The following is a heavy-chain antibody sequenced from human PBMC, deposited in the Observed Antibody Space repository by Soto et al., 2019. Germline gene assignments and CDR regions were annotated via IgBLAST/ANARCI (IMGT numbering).Heavy chain of an antibody. V-gene: IGHV3-30*18. Sequence: GGSLRLSCAASGFTFSSYGMHWVRQAPGKGLEWVAVISYDGSNKYYADSVKGRFTISRDNSKNTLYLQMNSLRAEDTAVYYCAKEGREEVRGVTTCYYYYGMDVWGQGTTVTVSS. CDR1: GFTFSSYG. D-gene: IGHD3-10*01. CDR2: ISYDGSNK. CDR3: AKEGREEVRGVTTCYYYYGMDV. J-gene: IGHJ6*02.